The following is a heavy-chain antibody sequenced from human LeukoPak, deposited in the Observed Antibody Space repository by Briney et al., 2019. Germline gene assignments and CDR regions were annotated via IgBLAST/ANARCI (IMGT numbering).Heavy chain of an antibody. CDR1: GFTVSSSY. V-gene: IGHV3-66*01. D-gene: IGHD4-11*01. Sequence: GGCLRLSCAASGFTVSSSYMSWVRQAPGKGLEWVSVIYSGGSTYYADSVKGRFTISRDNSKNTLFLQMNSLRAEDTAVYYCARSTTVTPPFISWGQGTLVTVSS. CDR2: IYSGGST. CDR3: ARSTTVTPPFIS. J-gene: IGHJ4*02.